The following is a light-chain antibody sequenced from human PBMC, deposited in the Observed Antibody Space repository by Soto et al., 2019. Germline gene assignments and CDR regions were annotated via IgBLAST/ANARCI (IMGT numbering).Light chain of an antibody. CDR2: AAS. V-gene: IGKV1-12*01. Sequence: DLQMTQSPSSVSAFVGDRVTITCRASQDISRWLAWYQRKPGEAPTLLIYAASSLQSGVPSRFSGSGYGTEFTLTISNLQPEDFATYYCQQANSFPLTFGPGTRVEVK. J-gene: IGKJ3*01. CDR1: QDISRW. CDR3: QQANSFPLT.